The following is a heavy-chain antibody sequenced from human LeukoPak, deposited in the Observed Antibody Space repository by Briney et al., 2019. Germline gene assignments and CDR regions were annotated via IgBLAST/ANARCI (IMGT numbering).Heavy chain of an antibody. V-gene: IGHV1-2*06. Sequence: EASVKVSCKASGYTFTGYYMHWVRQAPGQGLEWMGRINPNSGGTNYAQKFQGRVTMTRDTSISTAYMELSRLRSDDTAVYYCARGGETYYDFWSGYHILFDYWGQGTLVTVSS. J-gene: IGHJ4*02. CDR2: INPNSGGT. CDR1: GYTFTGYY. CDR3: ARGGETYYDFWSGYHILFDY. D-gene: IGHD3-3*01.